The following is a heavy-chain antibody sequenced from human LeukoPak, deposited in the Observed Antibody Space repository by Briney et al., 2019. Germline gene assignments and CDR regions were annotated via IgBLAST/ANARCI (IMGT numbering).Heavy chain of an antibody. CDR2: IIPIFGTA. D-gene: IGHD2-15*01. J-gene: IGHJ5*02. CDR1: GGTFSSYA. Sequence: ASVTVSCKASGGTFSSYAISWVRQAPGQGLEWMGGIIPIFGTANYAQKFQGRVTITADKSTSTAYMELSSLRSEDTAVYYCAKRPIYCSGGSCYGAEYNWFDPWGQGTLVTVSS. CDR3: AKRPIYCSGGSCYGAEYNWFDP. V-gene: IGHV1-69*06.